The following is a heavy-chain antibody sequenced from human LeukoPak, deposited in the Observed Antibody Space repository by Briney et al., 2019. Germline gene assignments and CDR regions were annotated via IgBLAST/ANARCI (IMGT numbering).Heavy chain of an antibody. D-gene: IGHD5-18*01. CDR1: GFTFSTYG. CDR2: IWHDGSNK. Sequence: GGSLRLSCAASGFTFSTYGMHWVRRAPGKGLEWVAAIWHDGSNKYYGDSVKGRFTISRDNSKSTLYLQMNSLRAEDTAVYYCARENTYSYGGFDYWGQGTLVTVSS. V-gene: IGHV3-33*01. CDR3: ARENTYSYGGFDY. J-gene: IGHJ4*02.